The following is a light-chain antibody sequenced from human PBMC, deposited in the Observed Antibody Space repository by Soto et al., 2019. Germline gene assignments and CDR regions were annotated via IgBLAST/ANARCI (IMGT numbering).Light chain of an antibody. Sequence: EIVLTQSPGTQSLSPGERATLSCRSSHSVSSNYLAWYQQKPGQAPRLLIYDASSRATGIPDRFSGSGSGTAFTLTISRLEPVDFAVYYCQQYGISPTFGQGTKVEIK. J-gene: IGKJ1*01. CDR3: QQYGISPT. CDR2: DAS. V-gene: IGKV3-20*01. CDR1: HSVSSNY.